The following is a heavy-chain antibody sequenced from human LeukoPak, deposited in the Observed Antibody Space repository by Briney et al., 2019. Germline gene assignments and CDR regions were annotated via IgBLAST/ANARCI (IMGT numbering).Heavy chain of an antibody. V-gene: IGHV1-46*01. J-gene: IGHJ3*02. CDR1: GYTFTSYY. D-gene: IGHD3-22*01. CDR2: INPSGGST. CDR3: ARDYYDSSGYLKRARPGAYTAFDI. Sequence: ASVKVSCKASGYTFTSYYMHWVRQAPGQGLEWMGIINPSGGSTSYAQKFQGRVTMTRDTSTSTVYMELSSLRSEDTAVYYCARDYYDSSGYLKRARPGAYTAFDIWGQGTMVTVSS.